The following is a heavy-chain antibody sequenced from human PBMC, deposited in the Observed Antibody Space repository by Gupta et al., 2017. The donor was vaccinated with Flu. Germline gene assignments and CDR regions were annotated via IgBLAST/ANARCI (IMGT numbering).Heavy chain of an antibody. J-gene: IGHJ3*02. V-gene: IGHV4-4*02. D-gene: IGHD2-15*01. CDR3: ARHPLSCGGGGCYVTDSFDS. Sequence: QVQLQESGPGLVKPSGTLSLTCTVSGGSASSTNWWSWVRQSPEKGLEWMGGIYQSGGTNDNPSLNNRVSISLEKSKNQLSLRMTSVTAADTAVYFWARHPLSCGGGGCYVTDSFDSWGTGTMVTVSA. CDR2: IYQSGGT. CDR1: GGSASSTNW.